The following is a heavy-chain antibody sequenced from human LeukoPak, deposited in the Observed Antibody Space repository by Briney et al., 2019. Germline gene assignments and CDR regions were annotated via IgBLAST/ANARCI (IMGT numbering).Heavy chain of an antibody. J-gene: IGHJ4*02. CDR1: GFTFRNYV. CDR3: ASSMYYYDSSGYYY. V-gene: IGHV3-53*01. CDR2: IYSGGST. Sequence: GGSLRLSCAASGFTFRNYVIHWVRQAPGKGLEWVAVIYSGGSTYYADSVKGRFTISRDNSKNTLYLQMNSLRAEDTAVYYCASSMYYYDSSGYYYWGQGTLVTVSS. D-gene: IGHD3-22*01.